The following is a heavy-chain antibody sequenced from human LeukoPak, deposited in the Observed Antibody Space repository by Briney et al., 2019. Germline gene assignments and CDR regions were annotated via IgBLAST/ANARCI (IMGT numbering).Heavy chain of an antibody. CDR1: GFTFSDYA. J-gene: IGHJ4*02. D-gene: IGHD3-10*01. Sequence: GGSLGLSCAASGFTFSDYAMGWVRQAPGKGLDWVSAISYGGDATRYADSVQGRFTISRDNSKSTLFLQMNSLRPEDTALYYCAKRTGGTFGEFDYWGQGTLVTVST. V-gene: IGHV3-23*01. CDR3: AKRTGGTFGEFDY. CDR2: ISYGGDAT.